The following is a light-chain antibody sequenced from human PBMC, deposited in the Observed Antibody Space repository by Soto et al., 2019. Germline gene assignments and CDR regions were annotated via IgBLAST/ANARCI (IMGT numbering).Light chain of an antibody. V-gene: IGLV2-8*01. CDR3: SSYAGSNNYVL. Sequence: QSALTQPPSASGSPGQSVTISCTGTSSDVGGYNYVSWYQQHPGKAPKLMIYEVSKRPSGVHDRFSGSKSGNTASLTVSGLQAEDEADYYCSSYAGSNNYVLFGGGTKLTVL. J-gene: IGLJ2*01. CDR1: SSDVGGYNY. CDR2: EVS.